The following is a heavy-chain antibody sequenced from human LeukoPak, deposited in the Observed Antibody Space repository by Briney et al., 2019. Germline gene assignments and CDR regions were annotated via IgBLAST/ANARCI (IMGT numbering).Heavy chain of an antibody. D-gene: IGHD6-19*01. CDR3: ARDGRSGWYGGFDY. J-gene: IGHJ4*02. CDR2: IYYSGST. V-gene: IGHV4-59*01. Sequence: PSETLSLTCTVSGGSISSYYWSWIRQPPGKGLEWIGYIYYSGSTNYNPSLKSRVTISVDTSKNQFSLKLSSVTAADTAVYHCARDGRSGWYGGFDYWGRGTLVSVCS. CDR1: GGSISSYY.